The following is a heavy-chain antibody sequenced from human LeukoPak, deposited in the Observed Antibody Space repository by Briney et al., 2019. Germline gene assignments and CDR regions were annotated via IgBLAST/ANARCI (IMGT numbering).Heavy chain of an antibody. Sequence: ASVKVSCKVSGYTLTALSMRWVRQAPGKGLEWMGGFDAEGGETIYAETLQGRVTMTEDTSTDTAYMELSRLRSEDTAVYYCATQLLLWFGKHAFDIWGQGTMVTVSS. J-gene: IGHJ3*02. V-gene: IGHV1-24*01. CDR1: GYTLTALS. CDR3: ATQLLLWFGKHAFDI. CDR2: FDAEGGET. D-gene: IGHD3-10*01.